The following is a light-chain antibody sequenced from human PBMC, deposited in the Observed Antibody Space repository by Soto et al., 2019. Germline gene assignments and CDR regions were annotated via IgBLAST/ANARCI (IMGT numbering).Light chain of an antibody. CDR2: DTS. CDR1: QSFSTW. CDR3: QQYNTFLGLT. Sequence: DIQLTQSPSTLSASVGDRVTITCRASQSFSTWLGWYQQKPGQPPKVLIFDTSTLESGVPPRFSGSGPGTEFTLTISSLQPDDFATYYCQQYNTFLGLTFGGGTKVEIK. J-gene: IGKJ4*01. V-gene: IGKV1-5*01.